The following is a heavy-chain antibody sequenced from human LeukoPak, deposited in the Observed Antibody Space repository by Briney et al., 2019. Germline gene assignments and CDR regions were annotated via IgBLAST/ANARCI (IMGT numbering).Heavy chain of an antibody. CDR2: IYYSGST. V-gene: IGHV4-61*01. CDR3: TGYDYVWGSYNY. CDR1: GDSIGSGTYY. J-gene: IGHJ4*02. D-gene: IGHD3-16*01. Sequence: SQTLSLTCTVSGDSIGSGTYYWSWIRQPPGKGLEWIGYIYYSGSTNYNPSLKSRVTISVDTSKNQFSLKLSSVTAADTAVYYCTGYDYVWGSYNYWGQGTLVTVSS.